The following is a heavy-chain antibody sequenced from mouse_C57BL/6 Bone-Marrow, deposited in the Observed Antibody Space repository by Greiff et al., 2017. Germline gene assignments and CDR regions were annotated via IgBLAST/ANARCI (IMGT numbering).Heavy chain of an antibody. J-gene: IGHJ2*01. D-gene: IGHD1-1*01. CDR3: ARKGTVVGDYY. CDR1: GYTFTSYW. Sequence: QVQLKQPGAELVKPGASVKMSCKASGYTFTSYWITWVKQRPGQGLEWIGDIYPGSGSTNYNEKFKSKATLTVDTASSTAYMQLSSLTSEDSAVYYCARKGTVVGDYYWGQGTTLTVSS. V-gene: IGHV1-55*01. CDR2: IYPGSGST.